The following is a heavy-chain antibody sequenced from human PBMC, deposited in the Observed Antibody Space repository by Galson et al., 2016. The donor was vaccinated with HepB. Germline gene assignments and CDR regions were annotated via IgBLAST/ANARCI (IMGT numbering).Heavy chain of an antibody. J-gene: IGHJ4*02. Sequence: SETLSLTRTVSGDSLIHYYWGWIRQPPGKGLEWIGHIYYNGHTNYNLSLTSRLSMSVDTSSNQFSLKLSSVTAADTAVYYCGRWNEGLDYWGQGTLVTVSS. CDR2: IYYNGHT. D-gene: IGHD1-1*01. V-gene: IGHV4-59*01. CDR1: GDSLIHYY. CDR3: GRWNEGLDY.